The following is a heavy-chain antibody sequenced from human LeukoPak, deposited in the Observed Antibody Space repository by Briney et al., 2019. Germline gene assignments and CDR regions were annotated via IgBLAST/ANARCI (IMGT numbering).Heavy chain of an antibody. CDR3: ARDEWLAAAGNWFDP. Sequence: SVKVSCKASGGTFSSYAISWVRQAPGQGLEWMGRIIPIFGTANYAQKFQGRVTITTDESTSTAYMELSSLRSEDTAVYYCARDEWLAAAGNWFDPWGQGTLITVSS. CDR2: IIPIFGTA. V-gene: IGHV1-69*05. J-gene: IGHJ5*02. CDR1: GGTFSSYA. D-gene: IGHD6-13*01.